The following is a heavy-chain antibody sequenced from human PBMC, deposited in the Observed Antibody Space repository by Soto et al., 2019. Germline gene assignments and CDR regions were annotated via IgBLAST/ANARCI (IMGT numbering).Heavy chain of an antibody. CDR2: IYHSGST. CDR3: ARYRGGYGGYDY. D-gene: IGHD5-12*01. CDR1: AGSISSGGYY. J-gene: IGHJ4*02. V-gene: IGHV4-31*03. Sequence: QVQLQESGPGLVKPSQTLSLTCSVSAGSISSGGYYWNWIRQHPGKGLAWIGYIYHSGSTYSTQSLRSRVTISLDTSKHHFSLKMSSVTAAHTAVYYSARYRGGYGGYDYWGQGTLVTVSS.